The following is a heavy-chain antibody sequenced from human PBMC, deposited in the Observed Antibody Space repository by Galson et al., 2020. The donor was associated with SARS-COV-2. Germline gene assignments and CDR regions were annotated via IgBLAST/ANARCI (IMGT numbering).Heavy chain of an antibody. CDR2: INPSGGST. CDR3: ARDPTVVTTLLDYYYGMDV. D-gene: IGHD2-15*01. Sequence: ASVKVSCKASGYTITSYYMHWVRQAPGQGLEWMGIINPSGGSTSYAQKFQGRVTMTRDTSTSTVYMELSSLRSEDTAVYYCARDPTVVTTLLDYYYGMDVWGQGTTVTVSS. J-gene: IGHJ6*02. CDR1: GYTITSYY. V-gene: IGHV1-46*01.